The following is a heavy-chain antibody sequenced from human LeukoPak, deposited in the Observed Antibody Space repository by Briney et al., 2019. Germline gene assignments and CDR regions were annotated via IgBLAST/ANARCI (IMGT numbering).Heavy chain of an antibody. CDR2: SHPSGTT. Sequence: PSETLPLTCAVSGFSFSSGYYRCWIRPPPKRRLGLIVNSHPSGTTFYNSSLKSRVAMSIDKSKNQFSLKLVSVTAADTAVYYCAREAERRIVNWGQGTLVTVSS. CDR3: AREAERRIVN. CDR1: GFSFSSGYY. J-gene: IGHJ4*02. V-gene: IGHV4-38-2*02. D-gene: IGHD1-1*01.